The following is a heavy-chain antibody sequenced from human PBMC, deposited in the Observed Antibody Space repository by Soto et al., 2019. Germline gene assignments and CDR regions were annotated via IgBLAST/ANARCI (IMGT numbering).Heavy chain of an antibody. V-gene: IGHV3-64*01. CDR2: ITSNGGNT. D-gene: IGHD2-21*01. Sequence: EVQLVESGGGLVQPGGSLRLSCAASGFTFSSYAMHWVRQAPGKGLEYVSVITSNGGNTDYASFVKGRFTISRDNSKNTLYLQMGSLRAEDMAVYYCAIRIPFGYGMDVWGQGTTVTVSS. J-gene: IGHJ6*02. CDR1: GFTFSSYA. CDR3: AIRIPFGYGMDV.